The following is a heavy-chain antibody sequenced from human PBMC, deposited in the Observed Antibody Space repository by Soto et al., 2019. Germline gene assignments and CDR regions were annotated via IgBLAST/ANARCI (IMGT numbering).Heavy chain of an antibody. D-gene: IGHD4-17*01. V-gene: IGHV4-59*08. J-gene: IGHJ6*03. CDR2: IYYSGST. Sequence: PSETLSLTCTVSGGSISSYYWSWIRQPPGKGLEWIGYIYYSGSTNYNPSLKSRVTISVDTSKNQFSLKLSSVTAADTAVYYCARSIGDYVHYYYYMDVWGKGTTVTVSS. CDR3: ARSIGDYVHYYYYMDV. CDR1: GGSISSYY.